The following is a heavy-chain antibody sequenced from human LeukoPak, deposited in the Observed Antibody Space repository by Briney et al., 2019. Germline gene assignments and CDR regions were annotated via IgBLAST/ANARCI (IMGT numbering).Heavy chain of an antibody. D-gene: IGHD6-19*01. CDR1: GFTFDDYA. V-gene: IGHV3-9*01. J-gene: IGHJ4*02. CDR2: ISWNSGSI. CDR3: AKGSYSSGWLNY. Sequence: GGSLRLSCAASGFTFDDYAMPWVRHAPGKGLEWVSGISWNSGSIGYADSVKGRFTISRDNAKNSLYLQMNSLRAEDTALYYCAKGSYSSGWLNYWGQGTLVTVSS.